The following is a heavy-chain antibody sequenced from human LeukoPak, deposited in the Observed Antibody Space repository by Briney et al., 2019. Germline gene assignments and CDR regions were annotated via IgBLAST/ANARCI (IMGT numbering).Heavy chain of an antibody. V-gene: IGHV3-7*01. CDR3: ATSDFYHSGRGGVSPSDH. D-gene: IGHD3-10*01. Sequence: PGGSLRLSCAASGFTFTNAWMTWVRQAPGKGLEWVAEIIQDGSATYYVDSVKGRFTISRDNDKRSTYLQMNSLRAEDTAMYYCATSDFYHSGRGGVSPSDHWGQGTLVTVSS. CDR1: GFTFTNAW. CDR2: IIQDGSAT. J-gene: IGHJ4*02.